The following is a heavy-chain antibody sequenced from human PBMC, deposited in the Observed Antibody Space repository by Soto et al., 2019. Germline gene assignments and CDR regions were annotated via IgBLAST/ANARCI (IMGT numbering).Heavy chain of an antibody. V-gene: IGHV4-59*01. J-gene: IGHJ2*01. Sequence: SETLSLTCTVSGGSISSYYWSWIRQPPGKGLEWIGYIYYSGSTNYNPSLKSRVTISVDTSKNQFSLKLSSVTAADTAVYYCARSLFIAVAGTGWYFDLWGRGTLVTVSS. D-gene: IGHD6-19*01. CDR2: IYYSGST. CDR1: GGSISSYY. CDR3: ARSLFIAVAGTGWYFDL.